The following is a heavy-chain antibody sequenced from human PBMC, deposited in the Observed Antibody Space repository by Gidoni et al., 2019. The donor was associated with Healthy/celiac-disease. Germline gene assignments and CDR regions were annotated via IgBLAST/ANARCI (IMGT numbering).Heavy chain of an antibody. J-gene: IGHJ6*02. CDR3: ASGGDCSSTSCYSYYYYYYGMDV. D-gene: IGHD2-2*01. CDR1: GGTFSSYA. CDR2: IIPIFGTA. Sequence: QVQLVQSGAEVKKPGSSVKVSCKASGGTFSSYAISWVRQAPGQGLEWMGGIIPIFGTANYAQKFQGRVTITADESTSTAYMELSSLRSEDTAVYYCASGGDCSSTSCYSYYYYYYGMDVWGQGTTVTVSS. V-gene: IGHV1-69*01.